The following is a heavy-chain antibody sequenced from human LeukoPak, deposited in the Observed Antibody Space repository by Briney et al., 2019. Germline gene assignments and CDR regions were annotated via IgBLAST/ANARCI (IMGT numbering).Heavy chain of an antibody. V-gene: IGHV1-69*13. CDR3: AREITYYYGSGSSSYYFDY. J-gene: IGHJ4*02. CDR1: GGTFSSYA. D-gene: IGHD3-10*01. Sequence: GASVKVSCKASGGTFSSYAISWVRQAPGQGLEWMGGIIPIFGTANYAQKFQGRVTITADESTSTAYMELSSLRSEDTAVYYCAREITYYYGSGSSSYYFDYWGQGTLVTVSS. CDR2: IIPIFGTA.